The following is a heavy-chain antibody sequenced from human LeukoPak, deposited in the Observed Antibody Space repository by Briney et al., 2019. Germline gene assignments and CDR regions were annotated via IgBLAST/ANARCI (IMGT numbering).Heavy chain of an antibody. V-gene: IGHV1-69*06. Sequence: SVKVSCKASGGTFSSYAISWVRQAPGQGLEWMGGIIPIFGTANYAQKFQGRVTITADKSTSTAYMELSSLRSEDTAVYYCARAFYYGSGSHSIDYWGQGTLVTVSS. D-gene: IGHD3-10*01. CDR1: GGTFSSYA. CDR2: IIPIFGTA. CDR3: ARAFYYGSGSHSIDY. J-gene: IGHJ4*02.